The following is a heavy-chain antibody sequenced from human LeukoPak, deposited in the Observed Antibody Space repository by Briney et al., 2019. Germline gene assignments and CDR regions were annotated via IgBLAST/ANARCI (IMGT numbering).Heavy chain of an antibody. CDR1: GGSISSSSYY. CDR2: IYYSGST. V-gene: IGHV4-39*01. CDR3: ARLGYCSGGSCYSGHYFDY. Sequence: SETLSLTCTVSGGSISSSSYYWGWIRQPPGKGLEWIGSIYYSGSTYYNPSLKSRVTISVDTSKNQFSLKLSSVTAADTAVYYCARLGYCSGGSCYSGHYFDYWGQGTLVTVSS. D-gene: IGHD2-15*01. J-gene: IGHJ4*02.